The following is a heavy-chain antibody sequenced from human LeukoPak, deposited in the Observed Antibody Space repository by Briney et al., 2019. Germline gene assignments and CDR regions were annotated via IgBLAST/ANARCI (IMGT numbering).Heavy chain of an antibody. CDR3: ARVETYKAARTRGGLVYNWFDP. CDR2: VNPNSGNT. D-gene: IGHD2-8*01. CDR1: GYTFTSYD. J-gene: IGHJ5*02. V-gene: IGHV1-8*01. Sequence: GASVKVSCKASGYTFTSYDINWVRQATGQGLEWMGWVNPNSGNTGYAQKFQGRVTMTRNTSISTAYMELSSLRSEDTAVYYCARVETYKAARTRGGLVYNWFDPWGQGTLVTVSS.